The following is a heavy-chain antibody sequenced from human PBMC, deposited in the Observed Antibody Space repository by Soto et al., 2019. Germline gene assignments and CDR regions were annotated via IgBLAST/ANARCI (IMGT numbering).Heavy chain of an antibody. V-gene: IGHV3-30*18. CDR1: GFTFSSYG. D-gene: IGHD6-13*01. CDR3: AKDSARSYSSSWYGGGFYYYYGMDV. J-gene: IGHJ6*01. Sequence: QVQLVESGGGVVQPGRSLRLSCAASGFTFSSYGMHWVRQAPGKGLEWVAVISYDGSNKYYADSVKGRFTISRDNSKNTLYLQMNSLRAEDTAVYYCAKDSARSYSSSWYGGGFYYYYGMDVW. CDR2: ISYDGSNK.